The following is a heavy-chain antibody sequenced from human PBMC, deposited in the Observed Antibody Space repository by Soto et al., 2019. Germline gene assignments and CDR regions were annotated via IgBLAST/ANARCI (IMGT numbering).Heavy chain of an antibody. Sequence: VASLKISCKGSGYSFATYWIGWVRQMPGKGLEWMGIIYPGDSDTRYSPSFQGQVTISADKSISTAYLQWSSLKASDTAMYYCARHEYYYGMDVWGQGTTVTVAS. CDR3: ARHEYYYGMDV. CDR2: IYPGDSDT. CDR1: GYSFATYW. V-gene: IGHV5-51*01. J-gene: IGHJ6*02.